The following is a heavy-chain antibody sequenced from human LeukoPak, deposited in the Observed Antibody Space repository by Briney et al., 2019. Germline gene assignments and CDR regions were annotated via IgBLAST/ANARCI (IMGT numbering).Heavy chain of an antibody. CDR3: AKGVVITTDHNWFDP. J-gene: IGHJ5*02. Sequence: SETLSLTCTVSGDSIKSNNLYWGWISQPPGKGLEWIGSINYGGDTYYNPSLKSRVTISVDTSQNQFSLKLSSVTAADTAVYYCAKGVVITTDHNWFDPWGQGTLVTVSS. D-gene: IGHD3-22*01. V-gene: IGHV4-39*01. CDR1: GDSIKSNNLY. CDR2: INYGGDT.